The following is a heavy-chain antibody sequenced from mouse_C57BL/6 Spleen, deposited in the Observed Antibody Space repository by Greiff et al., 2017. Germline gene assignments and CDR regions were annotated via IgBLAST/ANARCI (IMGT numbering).Heavy chain of an antibody. CDR1: GYTFTSYG. Sequence: VQLVESGAELARPGASVKLSCKASGYTFTSYGISWVKQRTGQGLEWIGEIYPRSGNTYYNEKFKGKATLTADKSSSTAYMELRSLTSEDSAVYFCARGGYGKPFDYWGQGTTLTVSS. CDR2: IYPRSGNT. V-gene: IGHV1-81*01. D-gene: IGHD2-1*01. J-gene: IGHJ2*01. CDR3: ARGGYGKPFDY.